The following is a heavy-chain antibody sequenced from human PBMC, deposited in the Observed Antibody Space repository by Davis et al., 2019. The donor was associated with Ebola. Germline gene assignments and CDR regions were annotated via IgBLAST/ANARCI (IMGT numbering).Heavy chain of an antibody. V-gene: IGHV3-21*01. CDR3: ARRKGTTATADFDS. Sequence: PGGSLRLSRAASGFTFSTYSMNWVRQAPGKGLEWVSSISGSSNYIYYADSLKGRFTISRDNAKNSLYLHMNTLSAEDTAVYYCARRKGTTATADFDSWGQGTLVTVSS. CDR2: ISGSSNYI. D-gene: IGHD4-11*01. CDR1: GFTFSTYS. J-gene: IGHJ4*02.